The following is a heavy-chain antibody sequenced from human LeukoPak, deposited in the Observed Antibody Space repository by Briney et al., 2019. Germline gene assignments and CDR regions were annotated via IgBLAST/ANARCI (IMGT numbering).Heavy chain of an antibody. CDR3: ARALGRSLITMVRGVRWFDP. V-gene: IGHV4-34*01. CDR1: GGSVSGYY. CDR2: INHSGST. D-gene: IGHD3-10*01. J-gene: IGHJ5*02. Sequence: PSETLSLTCDVYGGSVSGYYWSWIRQPPGKGLEWIGEINHSGSTNYNPSLKSRVTISVDTSKNQFSLKLSSVTAADTAVYYCARALGRSLITMVRGVRWFDPWGQGTLVTVSS.